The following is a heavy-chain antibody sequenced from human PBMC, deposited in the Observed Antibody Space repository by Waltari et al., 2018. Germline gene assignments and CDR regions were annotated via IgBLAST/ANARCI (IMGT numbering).Heavy chain of an antibody. V-gene: IGHV3-23*01. CDR3: AKGPMVREWSMDY. Sequence: EVQLLESGGGLVQPGGSLGLSCAAAGFTFSSYAMSLVRQAPGKVLEWGSDSRGSGSSRYEAASVKGGFTISSDNARTTLYRQMNSVRAEETAVYYCAKGPMVREWSMDYWGQGTLGTVSS. CDR1: GFTFSSYA. CDR2: SRGSGSSR. J-gene: IGHJ4*02. D-gene: IGHD3-10*01.